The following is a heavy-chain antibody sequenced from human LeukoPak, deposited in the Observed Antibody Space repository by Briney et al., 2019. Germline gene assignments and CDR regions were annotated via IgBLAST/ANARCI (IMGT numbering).Heavy chain of an antibody. Sequence: ASVKVSCKASGYTFTSYGISWVRQAPGQGLEWMGWISAYNGNTNYAQKLQVRVTMTTDTSTSTAYMELRSLRSDDTAVYYCARDRESGSYYPKPCDYWGQGTLVTVSS. CDR2: ISAYNGNT. J-gene: IGHJ4*02. V-gene: IGHV1-18*01. CDR1: GYTFTSYG. CDR3: ARDRESGSYYPKPCDY. D-gene: IGHD1-26*01.